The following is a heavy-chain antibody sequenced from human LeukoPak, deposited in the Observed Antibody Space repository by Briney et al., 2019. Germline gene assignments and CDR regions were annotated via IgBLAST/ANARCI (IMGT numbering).Heavy chain of an antibody. CDR2: ISDDGSYK. V-gene: IGHV3-30*18. J-gene: IGHJ4*02. Sequence: GRSPRLSCAASGFTFSSYGMHWVRQTPGKGLEWVAVISDDGSYKYYADSVKGRFTISRDNFKNTLYLQMNSLRAEDTAVYYCAKDGYSSSWYSHFDYWGQGTLVTVSS. D-gene: IGHD6-13*01. CDR3: AKDGYSSSWYSHFDY. CDR1: GFTFSSYG.